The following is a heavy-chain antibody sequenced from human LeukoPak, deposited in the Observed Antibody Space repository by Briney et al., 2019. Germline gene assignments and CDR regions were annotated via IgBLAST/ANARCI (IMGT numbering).Heavy chain of an antibody. J-gene: IGHJ4*02. Sequence: PSETLSLTCTVSGGSISSSSYYWGWIRQPPGKGLEWIGSIYYSGSTYYNPSLKSRVTISVDTSKNQFSLKLSSVTAADTAVYYCASLPMGYFYFAYWGQGPLVTVSS. D-gene: IGHD6-13*01. CDR3: ASLPMGYFYFAY. CDR1: GGSISSSSYY. CDR2: IYYSGST. V-gene: IGHV4-39*01.